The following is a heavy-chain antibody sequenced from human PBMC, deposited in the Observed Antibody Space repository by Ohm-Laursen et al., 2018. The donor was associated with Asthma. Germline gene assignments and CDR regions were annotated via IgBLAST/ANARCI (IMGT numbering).Heavy chain of an antibody. J-gene: IGHJ5*02. V-gene: IGHV3-21*04. Sequence: SLRLSCAASGFTFSSYSMNWVRQAPGKGLEWVSSISSSSSYIYYADSVKGRFTISRDNAKNSLYLQMNSLRSEDTAVYYCATWTLHYDFWSGPARWFDPWGQGTLVTVSS. D-gene: IGHD3-3*01. CDR1: GFTFSSYS. CDR2: ISSSSSYI. CDR3: ATWTLHYDFWSGPARWFDP.